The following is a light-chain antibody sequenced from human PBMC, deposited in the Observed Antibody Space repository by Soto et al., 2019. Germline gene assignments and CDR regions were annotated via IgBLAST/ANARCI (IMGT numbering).Light chain of an antibody. CDR3: QQRSHWPRT. Sequence: EIVLTQSPGTLSLSPGERTTLSCRASQSVSSSFLAWYQQKPGQAPSLLIFGASSRATGIPDRISGSGSGTDFTPTISRLEPEDFAVYYCQQRSHWPRTFGQGTRWIS. V-gene: IGKV3D-20*02. CDR2: GAS. J-gene: IGKJ1*01. CDR1: QSVSSSF.